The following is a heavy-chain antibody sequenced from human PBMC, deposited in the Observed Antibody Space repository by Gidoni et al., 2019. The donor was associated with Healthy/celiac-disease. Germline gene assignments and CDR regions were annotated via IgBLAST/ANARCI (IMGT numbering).Heavy chain of an antibody. V-gene: IGHV4-59*01. D-gene: IGHD5-18*01. CDR2: IYYSGST. CDR3: ASLETAMEAEGNYYYYGMDV. CDR1: GGSLSSYY. Sequence: QVQLQESGPGLVKPSETLSLTCTVSGGSLSSYYWSWIRQPPGKGLEWIGYIYYSGSTNYNPSLKSRVTISVDTSKNQFSLKLSSVTAADTAVYYCASLETAMEAEGNYYYYGMDVWGQGTTVTVSS. J-gene: IGHJ6*02.